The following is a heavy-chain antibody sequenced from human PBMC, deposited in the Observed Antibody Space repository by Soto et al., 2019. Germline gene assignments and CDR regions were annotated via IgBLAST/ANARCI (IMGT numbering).Heavy chain of an antibody. CDR2: ISYSGST. D-gene: IGHD6-13*01. Sequence: QVQLQESGPGLVKPSQTLSLTCSVSGGSISSGAYYWTWIRQHPGKGLEWIGYISYSGSTYYNPSLKSRVTISVDTSKNQFSLKLRSVTAADTAVYYCARDGRLVNYYYYGMDVWGQGTTVTVSS. CDR1: GGSISSGAYY. J-gene: IGHJ6*02. CDR3: ARDGRLVNYYYYGMDV. V-gene: IGHV4-31*03.